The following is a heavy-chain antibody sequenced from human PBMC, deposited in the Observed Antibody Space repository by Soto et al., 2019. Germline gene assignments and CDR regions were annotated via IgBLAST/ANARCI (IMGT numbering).Heavy chain of an antibody. D-gene: IGHD2-15*01. CDR3: AKARRGYCSGGSCYCLDY. CDR1: GFTFSTYT. CDR2: ISVSGSHT. Sequence: GGSLRLSCAASGFTFSTYTMNWARQVPGKGLEWVSGISVSGSHTYYADSVKGRFTISRDNFKNTLYLQMNSLRAEDTALYYCAKARRGYCSGGSCYCLDYWGQGTLVTVSS. V-gene: IGHV3-23*01. J-gene: IGHJ4*02.